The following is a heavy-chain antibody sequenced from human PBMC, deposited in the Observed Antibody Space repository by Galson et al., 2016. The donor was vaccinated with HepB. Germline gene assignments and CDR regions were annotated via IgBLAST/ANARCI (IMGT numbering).Heavy chain of an antibody. V-gene: IGHV3-48*01. CDR1: GFTFSSYG. J-gene: IGHJ4*02. D-gene: IGHD6-19*01. Sequence: SLRLSCAASGFTFSSYGMNWVRQAPGRGLEWIAYICGHTSSTFYADSVKGRFTISRDNAKNSLSLHMIGLRAEDTAVYYCARARYSSDAHPGYYFDYWGQGTLATVSS. CDR2: ICGHTSST. CDR3: ARARYSSDAHPGYYFDY.